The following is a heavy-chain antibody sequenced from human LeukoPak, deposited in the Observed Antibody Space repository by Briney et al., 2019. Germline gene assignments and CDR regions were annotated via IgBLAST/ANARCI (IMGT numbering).Heavy chain of an antibody. CDR3: ARDGLVWFGELYYFDY. CDR2: ISSSSSYI. D-gene: IGHD3-10*01. J-gene: IGHJ4*02. V-gene: IGHV3-21*01. Sequence: GGSLRLSCAASGLTFSSYSMNWVRQAPGKGLEWVSSISSSSSYIYYADSVKGRFTISRDNAKNSLYLQMNSLRAEDTAVYYCARDGLVWFGELYYFDYWGQGTLVTVSS. CDR1: GLTFSSYS.